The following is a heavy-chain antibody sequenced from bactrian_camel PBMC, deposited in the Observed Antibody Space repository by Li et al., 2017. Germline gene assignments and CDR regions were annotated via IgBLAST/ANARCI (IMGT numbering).Heavy chain of an antibody. J-gene: IGHJ4*01. CDR2: IDRDGRA. Sequence: QVQLVESGGGSVQAGESRRLSCVTSGYTSTTSCVAWVRQAPGKQREGVVSIDRDGRATYADSVKGRFTISMDANTLYLQMNSLKIEDTAVYYCALGSSRQATMTARGKGTQVTV. V-gene: IGHV3S53*01. CDR1: GYTSTTSC. D-gene: IGHD3*01.